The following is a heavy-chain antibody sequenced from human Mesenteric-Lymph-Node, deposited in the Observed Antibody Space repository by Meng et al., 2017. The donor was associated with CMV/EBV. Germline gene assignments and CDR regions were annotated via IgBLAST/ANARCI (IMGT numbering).Heavy chain of an antibody. CDR2: VSWSGDFI. Sequence: GGSLRLSCAVSRFTFDDYGMQWVRHVPGKGLEWVSGVSWSGDFIDYADSVKGRFTISRDNAKNTLYLQMNSLRAEDTAVYYCARDMTTVTLDYWGQGTLVTVSS. D-gene: IGHD4-11*01. J-gene: IGHJ4*02. CDR1: RFTFDDYG. V-gene: IGHV3-9*01. CDR3: ARDMTTVTLDY.